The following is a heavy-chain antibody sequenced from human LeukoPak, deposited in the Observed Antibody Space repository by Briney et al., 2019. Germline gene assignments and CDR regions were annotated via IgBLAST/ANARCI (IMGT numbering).Heavy chain of an antibody. CDR1: GFTFSSYG. CDR3: ARDLGGGTENYFDY. CDR2: IWYDGSNK. V-gene: IGHV3-33*01. Sequence: GRSLRLSCAASGFTFSSYGMHWVRQAPGKGLEWVAVIWYDGSNKYYADSVKGRFTISRDNAKNSLYLQMNSLRAEDTAVYYCARDLGGGTENYFDYWGQGTLVTVSS. J-gene: IGHJ4*02. D-gene: IGHD2-15*01.